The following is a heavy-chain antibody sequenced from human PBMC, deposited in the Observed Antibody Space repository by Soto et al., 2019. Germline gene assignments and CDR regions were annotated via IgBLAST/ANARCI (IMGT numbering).Heavy chain of an antibody. J-gene: IGHJ3*02. D-gene: IGHD3-22*01. CDR1: GFTFSSYA. Sequence: EVQLVESGGGLVQPGGSLRLSCAASGFTFSSYAMHWVRQAPGKGLEYVSAISSNGGSTYYANSVKGRFTISRDNSKNTLYLQMGSLRAEDMAVYYCARHSSGYSYAFDIWGPGTMVTVSS. CDR2: ISSNGGST. CDR3: ARHSSGYSYAFDI. V-gene: IGHV3-64*01.